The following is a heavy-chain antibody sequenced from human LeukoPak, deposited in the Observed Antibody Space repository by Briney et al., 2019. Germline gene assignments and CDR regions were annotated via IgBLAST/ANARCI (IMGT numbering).Heavy chain of an antibody. Sequence: ASVKVSCKASGGTFSSYAISWVRQAPGQGLEWMGGIIPIFGTANYAQKFQGRVTITTDESTSTAYMELSSLRSEDTAVYYCARWWGGAELATRGYYYYMDVWGKGTTVTVSS. J-gene: IGHJ6*03. V-gene: IGHV1-69*05. D-gene: IGHD1-26*01. CDR2: IIPIFGTA. CDR1: GGTFSSYA. CDR3: ARWWGGAELATRGYYYYMDV.